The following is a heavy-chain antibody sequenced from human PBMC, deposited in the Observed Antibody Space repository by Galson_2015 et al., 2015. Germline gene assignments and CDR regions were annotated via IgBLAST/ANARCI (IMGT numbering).Heavy chain of an antibody. CDR2: IYYSGST. J-gene: IGHJ3*02. D-gene: IGHD5-24*01. V-gene: IGHV4-61*08. CDR1: GGSISSGGYY. Sequence: ETLSLTCTVSGGSISSGGYYWSWIRQHPGKGLEWIGYIYYSGSTNYNPSLKSRVTISVDTSKNQFSLKLSSVTAADTAVYYCAKGDGYKPNAFNIWGQGTMVTVSS. CDR3: AKGDGYKPNAFNI.